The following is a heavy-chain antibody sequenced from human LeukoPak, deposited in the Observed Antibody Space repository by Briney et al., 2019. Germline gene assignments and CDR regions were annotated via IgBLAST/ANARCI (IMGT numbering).Heavy chain of an antibody. V-gene: IGHV3-30-3*01. J-gene: IGHJ3*01. Sequence: GRSLRLSCAASGFTFSSFPMHWVRQAPGKGLEWVAVISFDGTYSSHTDSVKGRFTISRDNSKNTLFLQMNRLRLQDTAVYYCAREEGAPIAAANVWGLGTMVTVSS. CDR3: AREEGAPIAAANV. CDR2: ISFDGTYS. CDR1: GFTFSSFP. D-gene: IGHD6-13*01.